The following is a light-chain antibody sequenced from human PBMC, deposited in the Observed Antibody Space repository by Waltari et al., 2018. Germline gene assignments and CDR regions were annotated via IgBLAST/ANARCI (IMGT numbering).Light chain of an antibody. J-gene: IGKJ2*01. CDR2: DAS. CDR3: QQYDNLPYT. V-gene: IGKV1-33*01. Sequence: DIQMTQSPSSLSASVGDRVTITCQASQDINNYLNWYQQKPGKAPKPLIYDASNLETGVPSRFSGSGSGTDFTFTISSLQPEDIATYYCQQYDNLPYTFGQGTKLEIK. CDR1: QDINNY.